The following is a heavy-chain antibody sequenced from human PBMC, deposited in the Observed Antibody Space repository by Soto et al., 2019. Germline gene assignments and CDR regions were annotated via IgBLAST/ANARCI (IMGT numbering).Heavy chain of an antibody. V-gene: IGHV2-5*02. CDR3: IRRTGGFDY. CDR2: IYWDGDK. D-gene: IGHD3-10*01. CDR1: GFSLSTSGVG. J-gene: IGHJ4*02. Sequence: QITLKESGPTLVKPTQTLTRTCTFSGFSLSTSGVGVGWIRQPPGKALEWLALIYWDGDKRYSPSLKSRLTITKDTSKNQVVLTMTNMGPVDTATYYCIRRTGGFDYWGQGTLVTVSS.